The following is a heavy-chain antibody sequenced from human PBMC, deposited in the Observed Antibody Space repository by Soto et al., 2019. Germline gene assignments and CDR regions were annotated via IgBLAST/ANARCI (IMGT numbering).Heavy chain of an antibody. CDR3: ARVRRLHAHYYYYGMDG. Sequence: SETLSLTCTVSGDSIRSSSYYWGWIRQHPGKGLEWIGKIYHSGSTYDTPSLKSRVTISVDTSKNQFSLKLSSVTAADKAVYYCARVRRLHAHYYYYGMDGWAQGTTVTVS. D-gene: IGHD2-2*01. J-gene: IGHJ6*02. V-gene: IGHV4-39*07. CDR1: GDSIRSSSYY. CDR2: IYHSGST.